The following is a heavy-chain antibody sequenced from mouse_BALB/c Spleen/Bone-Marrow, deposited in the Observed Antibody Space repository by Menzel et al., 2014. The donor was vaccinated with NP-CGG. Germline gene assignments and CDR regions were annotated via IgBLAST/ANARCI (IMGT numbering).Heavy chain of an antibody. Sequence: VQLKESGGGLVQPGGSLRLSCATSGFTFTDNYMTWVRQPPGKALEWLGFIRNKANGYTTEYSASVKGRFTISRDNSQSILHLQMNTLRAEDSATYYCARDSDWFAYWGQGTLVTVSA. CDR3: ARDSDWFAY. CDR1: GFTFTDNY. J-gene: IGHJ3*01. V-gene: IGHV7-3*02. CDR2: IRNKANGYTT.